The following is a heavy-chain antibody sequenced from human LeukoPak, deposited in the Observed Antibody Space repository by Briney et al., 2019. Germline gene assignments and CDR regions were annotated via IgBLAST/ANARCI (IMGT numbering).Heavy chain of an antibody. Sequence: GGSLRLSCAASGFTFSRYWMSWVRQAPGKGLEWVSAISGSGGSTYYADSVKGRFTISRDNSKNTLYLQMNSLRAEDTAVYYCARVGKAAAGGHYYYYMDVWGKGTTVTISS. CDR2: ISGSGGST. V-gene: IGHV3-23*01. D-gene: IGHD6-13*01. CDR3: ARVGKAAAGGHYYYYMDV. J-gene: IGHJ6*03. CDR1: GFTFSRYW.